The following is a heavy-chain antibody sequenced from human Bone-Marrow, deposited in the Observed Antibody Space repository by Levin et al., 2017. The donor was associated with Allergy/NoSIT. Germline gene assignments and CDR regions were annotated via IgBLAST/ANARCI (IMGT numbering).Heavy chain of an antibody. CDR1: GFTFSDYY. Sequence: GESLKISCAASGFTFSDYYMSWIRQTPGKGLEWLSFISGNSQSTLYADSVEGRFTISRDNARNSLYLQVDSLRAEDTAVYYCARMDDGGFSYGHDFDYWGQGTLVTISS. V-gene: IGHV3-11*03. J-gene: IGHJ4*02. CDR2: ISGNSQST. D-gene: IGHD5-18*01. CDR3: ARMDDGGFSYGHDFDY.